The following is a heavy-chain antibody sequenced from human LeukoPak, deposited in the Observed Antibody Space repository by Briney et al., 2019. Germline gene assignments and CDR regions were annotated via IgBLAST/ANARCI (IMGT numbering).Heavy chain of an antibody. CDR3: ARDRYYYDSSGQWYWFDP. D-gene: IGHD3-22*01. CDR1: GGSFSGYY. Sequence: SETLSLTGALYGGSFSGYYWSWIRQPPGKGLEWIGEINHSGSTNYNPSLKSRVTLSVDTSKNQFSLKLSSVTAADTAVYYCARDRYYYDSSGQWYWFDPWGQGTLVTVSS. J-gene: IGHJ5*02. CDR2: INHSGST. V-gene: IGHV4-34*01.